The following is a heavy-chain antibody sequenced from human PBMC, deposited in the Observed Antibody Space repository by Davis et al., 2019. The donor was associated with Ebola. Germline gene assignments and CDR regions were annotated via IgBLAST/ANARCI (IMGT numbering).Heavy chain of an antibody. CDR2: ISYDGSNK. CDR1: GFTFSSYG. D-gene: IGHD6-13*01. CDR3: AKVEAAGL. J-gene: IGHJ2*01. Sequence: GESLKISCAAPGFTFSSYGMHWVRQAPGKGLEWVAVISYDGSNKYYADSVKGRFTISRDNSKNTLYLQMNSLRAEDTAVYYCAKVEAAGLWGRGTLVTVSS. V-gene: IGHV3-30*18.